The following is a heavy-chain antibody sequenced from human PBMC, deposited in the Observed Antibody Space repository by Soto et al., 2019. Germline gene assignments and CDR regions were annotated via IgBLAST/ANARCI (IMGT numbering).Heavy chain of an antibody. Sequence: EVQLLESGGGLVQPGGSLRLSCAASGFTFSRYAMSWVRQAPGKGLEWVSAISGSGGSTYYAGSVKGRFTISRDNSKNTLYLQMNSRRAEDTAVYYCAPPPKDTAMVWGQGTLVTVSS. CDR1: GFTFSRYA. V-gene: IGHV3-23*01. CDR3: APPPKDTAMV. CDR2: ISGSGGST. J-gene: IGHJ4*02. D-gene: IGHD5-18*01.